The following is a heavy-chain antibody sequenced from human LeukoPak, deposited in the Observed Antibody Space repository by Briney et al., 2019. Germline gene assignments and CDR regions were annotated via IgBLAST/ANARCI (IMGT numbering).Heavy chain of an antibody. Sequence: ASVKVSFKASGYTFTSYGISWVRQAPGQGLEWMGWISAYNGNTNYAQKLQGRVTMTTDTSTSTAYMELRSLRSDDTAVYYCARDNPGIAAAGIIGFDYWGQGTLVTVSS. CDR3: ARDNPGIAAAGIIGFDY. CDR1: GYTFTSYG. D-gene: IGHD6-13*01. CDR2: ISAYNGNT. V-gene: IGHV1-18*04. J-gene: IGHJ4*02.